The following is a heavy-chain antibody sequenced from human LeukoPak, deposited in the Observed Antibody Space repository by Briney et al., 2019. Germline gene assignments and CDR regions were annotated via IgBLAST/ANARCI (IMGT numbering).Heavy chain of an antibody. Sequence: GGSLRLSCAASGFIFNSNAMTWVRQAPGKGLEWVSAISETGGGTYYADSVKGRFTISRDNSRNTLYLQMNSLRAEDTALYYCAKNSYASTGYDYWGQGTLVTVSS. CDR3: AKNSYASTGYDY. CDR2: ISETGGGT. CDR1: GFIFNSNA. V-gene: IGHV3-23*01. D-gene: IGHD3-22*01. J-gene: IGHJ4*02.